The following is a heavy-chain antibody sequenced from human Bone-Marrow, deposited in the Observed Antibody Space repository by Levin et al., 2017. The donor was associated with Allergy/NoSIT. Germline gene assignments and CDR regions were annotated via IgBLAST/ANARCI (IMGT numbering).Heavy chain of an antibody. D-gene: IGHD3-10*01. Sequence: RSQTLSLPCGIYGGSFSGYYWNWLRHTPGKGLEWIGEISPPGSTNYNPSLKSRVTISVDTSKTQVSLNLSSVTAADTAVYYCARGGNSYYGSGYMRYWGQGTLVTVSS. CDR1: GGSFSGYY. V-gene: IGHV4-34*01. CDR3: ARGGNSYYGSGYMRY. J-gene: IGHJ4*02. CDR2: ISPPGST.